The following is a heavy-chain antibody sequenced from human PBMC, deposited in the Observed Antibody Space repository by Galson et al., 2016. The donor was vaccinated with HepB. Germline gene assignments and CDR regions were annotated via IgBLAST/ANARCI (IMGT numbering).Heavy chain of an antibody. CDR1: GFTFSSYA. J-gene: IGHJ6*02. CDR2: ISGSGGST. CDR3: AKDLGFLEWLFFDSYFYYGMDV. Sequence: SLRLSCAASGFTFSSYAMSWVRQAPGKGLEWVSAISGSGGSTYCADSVKGRFTISRDNSKHTLYLQMNSLRAEDTTVYYCAKDLGFLEWLFFDSYFYYGMDVWGQGTTVTVSS. V-gene: IGHV3-23*01. D-gene: IGHD3-3*01.